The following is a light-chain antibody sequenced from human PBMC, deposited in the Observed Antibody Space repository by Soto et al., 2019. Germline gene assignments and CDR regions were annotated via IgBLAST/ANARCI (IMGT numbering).Light chain of an antibody. V-gene: IGKV1-39*01. Sequence: DIQLTKSQSSLSASVGDRVTITCRASQSISTSLNWYQQKPGKAPNLLIFTSSNLESGVPSRFSGSGSGTDFTLTISCLQSEDFATYYCQQYYSYPRTFGQGTKVDIK. CDR2: TSS. J-gene: IGKJ1*01. CDR1: QSISTS. CDR3: QQYYSYPRT.